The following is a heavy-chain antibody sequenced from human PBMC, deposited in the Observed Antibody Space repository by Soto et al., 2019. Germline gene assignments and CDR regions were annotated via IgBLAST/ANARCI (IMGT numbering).Heavy chain of an antibody. CDR3: AREATTVTTNWFDP. CDR1: GGTFSSYA. Sequence: GASGKVSCKASGGTFSSYAISWVRQAPGQGLEWMGGIIPILGTANYAQKFQGRVTITADESTSTAYMELSSLRSEDTAVYYCAREATTVTTNWFDPWGQGTLVTVSS. V-gene: IGHV1-69*13. J-gene: IGHJ5*02. CDR2: IIPILGTA. D-gene: IGHD4-17*01.